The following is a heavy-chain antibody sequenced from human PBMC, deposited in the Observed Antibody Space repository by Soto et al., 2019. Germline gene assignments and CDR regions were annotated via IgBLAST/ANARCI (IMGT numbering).Heavy chain of an antibody. J-gene: IGHJ4*02. V-gene: IGHV3-48*02. CDR1: GFTFSSYS. Sequence: GGSLRLSCAASGFTFSSYSMNWVRQAPGKGLEWVSYISSSSSTIYYADSVKGRFTISRDNAKNSLYPQMNSLRDEDTAVYYCASFSYGARGFDYWGQGTLVTAPQ. D-gene: IGHD4-17*01. CDR2: ISSSSSTI. CDR3: ASFSYGARGFDY.